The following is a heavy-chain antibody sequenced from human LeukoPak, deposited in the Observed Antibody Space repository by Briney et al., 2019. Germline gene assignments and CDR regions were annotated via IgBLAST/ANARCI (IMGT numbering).Heavy chain of an antibody. Sequence: PGGSLRLSCAASGFTFSNYAMAWVRQAPGKGLEWDSTISGNGGRTYSADSVQGRFTISRDNSKNTVYLQMDNLRAEDSAMYYCAKAHSISWPYAFDSWGQGTLVTVSS. V-gene: IGHV3-23*01. CDR3: AKAHSISWPYAFDS. J-gene: IGHJ4*02. CDR2: ISGNGGRT. CDR1: GFTFSNYA. D-gene: IGHD6-13*01.